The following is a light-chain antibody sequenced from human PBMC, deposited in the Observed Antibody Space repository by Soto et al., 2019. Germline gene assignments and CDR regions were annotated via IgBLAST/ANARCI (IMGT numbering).Light chain of an antibody. J-gene: IGLJ1*01. Sequence: QSVLTQPPSSSGTPGQRVTISCSGGSSNIGSNPVNWYQQLPGTAPKLLIHTNDRRPSEVPDRFSGSKSGTSASLAISGLQSEDAADYYCAVWDDSLKGPVFGTGPKVTVL. V-gene: IGLV1-44*01. CDR3: AVWDDSLKGPV. CDR1: SSNIGSNP. CDR2: TND.